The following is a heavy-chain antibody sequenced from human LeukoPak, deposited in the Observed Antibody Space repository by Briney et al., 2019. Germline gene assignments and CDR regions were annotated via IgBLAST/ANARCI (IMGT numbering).Heavy chain of an antibody. D-gene: IGHD2-2*01. J-gene: IGHJ4*02. Sequence: PGGSLRLSCAASGITLSRYWMHWVRQAPGKGLVWVSRIRSDGTTTTYADSVKGRFTVSRDNAKNTLYLQMNSLRAEDTAVYCCATLDNSYCTSTTCQAADYWGQGTPVTVSS. CDR2: IRSDGTTT. CDR1: GITLSRYW. CDR3: ATLDNSYCTSTTCQAADY. V-gene: IGHV3-74*01.